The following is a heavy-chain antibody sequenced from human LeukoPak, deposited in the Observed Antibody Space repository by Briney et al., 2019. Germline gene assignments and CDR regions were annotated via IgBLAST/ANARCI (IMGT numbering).Heavy chain of an antibody. D-gene: IGHD6-6*01. Sequence: GGSLRLSCAASGFTFSSYSRNWVRRAPGKGLEWVSSISSSSSYIYYADSVKGRFTISRDNAKNSLYLQMNSLRAEDTAVYYCARDLRDSSSSSYYGIDVWGQGTTVTVSS. V-gene: IGHV3-21*01. CDR3: ARDLRDSSSSSYYGIDV. J-gene: IGHJ6*02. CDR2: ISSSSSYI. CDR1: GFTFSSYS.